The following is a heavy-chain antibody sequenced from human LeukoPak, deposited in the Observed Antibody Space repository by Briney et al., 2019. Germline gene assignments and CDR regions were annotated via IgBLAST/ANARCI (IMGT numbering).Heavy chain of an antibody. Sequence: TGKSLRLSCAASGFTFSSYAIHWVSQAPGKGLEWVAFISFDVSNNYADSVKGRFTISRDNSKNTLYLQMNSLRTDDTAVYYCARGFGSGSYLIDHWGQGTLVTVSS. J-gene: IGHJ4*02. CDR3: ARGFGSGSYLIDH. CDR1: GFTFSSYA. D-gene: IGHD3-10*01. V-gene: IGHV3-30-3*01. CDR2: ISFDVSN.